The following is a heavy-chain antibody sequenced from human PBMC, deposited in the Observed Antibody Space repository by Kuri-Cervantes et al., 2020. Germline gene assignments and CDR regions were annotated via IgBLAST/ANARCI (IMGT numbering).Heavy chain of an antibody. J-gene: IGHJ4*02. CDR2: INSDGSST. V-gene: IGHV3-74*01. Sequence: GGSLRLSCLASGFTLSRNWMHWARQAPGKGLVWVSRINSDGSSTSYADSVKGRFTISRDNAKNSLYLQMNSLRAEDTAVYYCARGGKYSSGPYYFDYWGQGTLVTVSS. D-gene: IGHD6-25*01. CDR3: ARGGKYSSGPYYFDY. CDR1: GFTLSRNW.